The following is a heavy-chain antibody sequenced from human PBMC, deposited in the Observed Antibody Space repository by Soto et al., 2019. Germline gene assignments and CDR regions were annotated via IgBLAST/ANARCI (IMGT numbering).Heavy chain of an antibody. CDR3: ARYPHQLLHHDAFDI. V-gene: IGHV1-69*02. Sequence: SVKVSCKASGGTFSSYTISWVRQAPGQGLEWMGRIIPILGIANYAQKFQGRDTITADKSTSTAYMELSSLRSEDTAVYYCARYPHQLLHHDAFDIWGQGTMVTVTS. CDR2: IIPILGIA. CDR1: GGTFSSYT. J-gene: IGHJ3*02. D-gene: IGHD2-2*01.